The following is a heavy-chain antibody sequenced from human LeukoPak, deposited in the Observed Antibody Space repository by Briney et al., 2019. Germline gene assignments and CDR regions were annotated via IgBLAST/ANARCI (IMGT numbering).Heavy chain of an antibody. CDR1: GYTFTGYY. V-gene: IGHV1-2*02. CDR3: AREKSVTMVRGEDYYYYYMDV. D-gene: IGHD3-10*01. Sequence: ASVKVSCKASGYTFTGYYMHWVRQAPGQGLEWMGWINPNSGGTNYAQKFQGRVTMTRDTSISTAYMELSRLRSDDTAVYYCAREKSVTMVRGEDYYYYYMDVWGKGTTVTVSS. CDR2: INPNSGGT. J-gene: IGHJ6*03.